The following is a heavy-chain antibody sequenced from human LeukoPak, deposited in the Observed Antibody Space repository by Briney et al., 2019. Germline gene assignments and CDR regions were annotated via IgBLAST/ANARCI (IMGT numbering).Heavy chain of an antibody. Sequence: KPSQTLSLTCTVSGGSISSGSYYWSWIRQPAGKGLEWIGRIYTSGSTNYNPSLKSRVTISVDTSKNQFSLKLSSVTAADTAVYYCARVTEYKKNNRFGYHYYYMDVWGKGTTVTVSS. CDR2: IYTSGST. CDR3: ARVTEYKKNNRFGYHYYYMDV. V-gene: IGHV4-61*02. D-gene: IGHD1/OR15-1a*01. CDR1: GGSISSGSYY. J-gene: IGHJ6*03.